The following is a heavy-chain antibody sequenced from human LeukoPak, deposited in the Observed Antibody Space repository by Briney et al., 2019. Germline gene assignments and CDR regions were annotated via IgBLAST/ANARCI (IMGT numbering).Heavy chain of an antibody. CDR3: ARAGPGGDYGDYVGSGAFDI. V-gene: IGHV4-39*02. D-gene: IGHD4-17*01. J-gene: IGHJ3*02. CDR1: GGSISGSSYY. Sequence: SETLSLTCTVSGGSISGSSYYWGWIRQPPGKGLEWIGSIYYSGSTYYNPSLKSRVTISVDTSKNQFSLKLNSVTATDTAVYYCARAGPGGDYGDYVGSGAFDIWGQGTMVTVSS. CDR2: IYYSGST.